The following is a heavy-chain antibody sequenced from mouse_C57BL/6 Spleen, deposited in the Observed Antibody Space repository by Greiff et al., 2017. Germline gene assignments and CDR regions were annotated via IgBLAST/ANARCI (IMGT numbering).Heavy chain of an antibody. Sequence: VQLQQSGAELVRPGASVKLSCTASGFNITDYYMHWVKQRPEQGLEWIGRIDPEDGDTEYAPKFQGKATMTADTSSNTAYLQHRSLTSEDTAVYYCTTYDYKTYVDCGGHGTTLTVS. D-gene: IGHD2-4*01. CDR2: IDPEDGDT. CDR3: TTYDYKTYVDC. CDR1: GFNITDYY. V-gene: IGHV14-1*01. J-gene: IGHJ2*01.